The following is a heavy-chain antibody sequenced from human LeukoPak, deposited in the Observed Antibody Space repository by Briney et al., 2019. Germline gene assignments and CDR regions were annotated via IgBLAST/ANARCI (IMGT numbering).Heavy chain of an antibody. D-gene: IGHD5-24*01. CDR2: ISSNGGST. J-gene: IGHJ4*02. CDR3: ARSAEPGWLQLRVHFDY. CDR1: GFTFSSYA. V-gene: IGHV3-64*01. Sequence: PGGSLRLSCAASGFTFSSYAMHWVRQAPGKGLEYVSAISSNGGSTYHANSVKGRFTISRDNSKNTLYLQMGSLRAEDMAVYYCARSAEPGWLQLRVHFDYWGQGTLVTVSS.